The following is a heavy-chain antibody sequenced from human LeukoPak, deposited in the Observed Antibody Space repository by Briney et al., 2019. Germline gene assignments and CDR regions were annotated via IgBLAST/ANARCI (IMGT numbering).Heavy chain of an antibody. Sequence: ASVKVSCKASGGTFSSYAIDWVRQAPGQGLEWMGWISAYNGNTNYAQKLQGRVTMTTDTSTSTAYMELRSLRSDDTAVYYCARANTYYYDSSGYSNGAFDIWGQGTMVTVSS. J-gene: IGHJ3*02. CDR1: GGTFSSYA. D-gene: IGHD3-22*01. CDR2: ISAYNGNT. CDR3: ARANTYYYDSSGYSNGAFDI. V-gene: IGHV1-18*01.